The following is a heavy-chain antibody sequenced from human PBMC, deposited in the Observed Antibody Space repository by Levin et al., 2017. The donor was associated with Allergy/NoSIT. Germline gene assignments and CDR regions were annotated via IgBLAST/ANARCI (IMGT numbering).Heavy chain of an antibody. V-gene: IGHV3-30*04. CDR3: ARDEMAAAGHYYYYGMDV. Sequence: TGGSLRLSCVASGFTFSSYAMHWVRQAPGKGLEWVAVISYDGSNKYYADSVKGRFTISRDNSKNTLYLQMNSLRAEDTAVYYCARDEMAAAGHYYYYGMDVWGQGTTVTVSS. CDR2: ISYDGSNK. J-gene: IGHJ6*02. D-gene: IGHD6-13*01. CDR1: GFTFSSYA.